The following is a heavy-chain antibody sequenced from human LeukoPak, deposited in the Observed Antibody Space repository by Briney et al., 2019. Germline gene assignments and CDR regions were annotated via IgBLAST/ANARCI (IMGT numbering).Heavy chain of an antibody. V-gene: IGHV3-23*01. CDR3: AKDDAWLRFLY. Sequence: GGSLRLSCAASGFTFSSHGMNWVRQAPGKGLEWVSGISGNGDITYYADSVKGRFTISRDNSKNTLYLQMNSLRAEDTAIYYCAKDDAWLRFLYWGQGTLVTVSS. CDR2: ISGNGDIT. CDR1: GFTFSSHG. D-gene: IGHD5-12*01. J-gene: IGHJ4*02.